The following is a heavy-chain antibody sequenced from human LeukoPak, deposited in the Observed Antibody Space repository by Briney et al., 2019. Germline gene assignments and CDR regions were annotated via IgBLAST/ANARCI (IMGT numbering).Heavy chain of an antibody. CDR3: ARDAFYCSSTSCYDY. Sequence: GGSLRLSCAASGFTFSSYSMNWVRQATGMGLEWISYISSSASAVYYADSVKGRFTISRDNAKTSLYLQMNSLRAEDTAVYYCARDAFYCSSTSCYDYWGQGTLVTVSS. D-gene: IGHD2-2*01. V-gene: IGHV3-48*04. J-gene: IGHJ4*02. CDR2: ISSSASAV. CDR1: GFTFSSYS.